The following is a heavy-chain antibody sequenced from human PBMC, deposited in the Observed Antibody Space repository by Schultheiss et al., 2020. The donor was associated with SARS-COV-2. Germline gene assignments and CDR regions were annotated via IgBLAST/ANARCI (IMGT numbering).Heavy chain of an antibody. CDR1: GGSFSGYY. CDR2: IYYSGST. J-gene: IGHJ3*02. Sequence: SETLSLTCAVYGGSFSGYYWSWIRQPPGKGLEWIGSIYYSGSTYYNPSLKSRVTISVDTSKNQFSLKLSSVTAADTAVYYCARQGLLWFGELDAFDIWGQGTMVTVSS. V-gene: IGHV4-34*01. CDR3: ARQGLLWFGELDAFDI. D-gene: IGHD3-10*01.